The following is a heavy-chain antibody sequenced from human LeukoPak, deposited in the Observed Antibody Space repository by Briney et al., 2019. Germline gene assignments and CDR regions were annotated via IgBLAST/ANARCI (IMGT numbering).Heavy chain of an antibody. CDR1: GFTFNIYS. CDR3: AKDPLYSVAGPPRYYGMDV. J-gene: IGHJ6*02. Sequence: GGSLRLSCVASGFTFNIYSMTWVRQAPGKGLEWVSVLSDRGVFTYSANSVKGRFAISRDNSKNTLYLQMNSLRAEDTAVYYCAKDPLYSVAGPPRYYGMDVWGQGTTVTVSS. V-gene: IGHV3-23*01. D-gene: IGHD6-19*01. CDR2: LSDRGVFT.